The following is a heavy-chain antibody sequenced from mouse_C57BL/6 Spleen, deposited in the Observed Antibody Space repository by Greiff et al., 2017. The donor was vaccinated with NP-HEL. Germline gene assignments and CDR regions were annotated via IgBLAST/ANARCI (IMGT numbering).Heavy chain of an antibody. Sequence: VQLQQSGAELVRPGTSVKVSCKASGYAFTNYLIEWVKQRPGQGLEWIGVINPGSGGTNYNEKFKGKATLTADKSSSTAYMQLSSLTSEDSAVYFGARDAPWGFAYWGQGTLVTVSA. J-gene: IGHJ3*01. D-gene: IGHD4-1*01. V-gene: IGHV1-54*01. CDR2: INPGSGGT. CDR1: GYAFTNYL. CDR3: ARDAPWGFAY.